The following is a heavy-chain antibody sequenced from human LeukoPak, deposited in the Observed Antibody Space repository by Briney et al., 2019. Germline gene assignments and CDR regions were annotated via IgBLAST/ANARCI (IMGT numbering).Heavy chain of an antibody. CDR2: TRKKTNSYTT. CDR3: ARTYYDILTAYNPYFDY. J-gene: IGHJ4*02. Sequence: QPGGSLRLSCAASGFTFSDHYMDWVRQAPGKGLEWVGRTRKKTNSYTTEYAASVKGRFTISRDDSKNSLYLQMNSLRAEDTAVYYCARTYYDILTAYNPYFDYWGQGTLVTVSS. V-gene: IGHV3-72*01. CDR1: GFTFSDHY. D-gene: IGHD3-9*01.